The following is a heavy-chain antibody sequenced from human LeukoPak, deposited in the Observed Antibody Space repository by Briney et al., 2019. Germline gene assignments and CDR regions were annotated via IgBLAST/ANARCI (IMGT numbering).Heavy chain of an antibody. D-gene: IGHD3-10*01. CDR3: AKASTLLRGVIDY. Sequence: GGSLRLSCAASGFTFSSYGMHWVRRAPGKGLQWVAVISSDGHKRFYADSVKDRFTISRDNSKNTLYLQVNSLRPEDTAVYYCAKASTLLRGVIDYWGQGSLVTVSS. J-gene: IGHJ4*02. CDR1: GFTFSSYG. V-gene: IGHV3-30*18. CDR2: ISSDGHKR.